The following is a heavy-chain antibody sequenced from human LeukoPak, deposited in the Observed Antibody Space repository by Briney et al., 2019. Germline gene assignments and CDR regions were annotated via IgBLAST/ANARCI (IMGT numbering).Heavy chain of an antibody. CDR3: ARASFYSSGWYEFWFDP. D-gene: IGHD6-19*01. Sequence: GASVKVSCKASGYTFTSYGVSWVRQAPGQGLEWMGWISAYNGNTNYAQKLQGRVTMTTDTSTSTAYMELRSLRSDDTAVYYCARASFYSSGWYEFWFDPWGQGTLVTVSS. V-gene: IGHV1-18*01. CDR2: ISAYNGNT. CDR1: GYTFTSYG. J-gene: IGHJ5*02.